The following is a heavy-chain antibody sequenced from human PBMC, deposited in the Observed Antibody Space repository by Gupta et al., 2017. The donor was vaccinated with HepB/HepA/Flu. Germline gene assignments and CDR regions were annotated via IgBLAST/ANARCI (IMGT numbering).Heavy chain of an antibody. V-gene: IGHV1-69*06. CDR3: ARGGRGTRSKSYYYYMDV. Sequence: QVQLVQSGTEVKKPGSSVKVSCKASGGTFSSYAISWVRQAPGQGLEWMGGIIPIFGTANYAKKFQVRVTITADKSTSTAYRELSSLRSEDTAVYDCARGGRGTRSKSYYYYMDVWGKGTTVTVSS. D-gene: IGHD1-1*01. CDR2: IIPIFGTA. CDR1: GGTFSSYA. J-gene: IGHJ6*03.